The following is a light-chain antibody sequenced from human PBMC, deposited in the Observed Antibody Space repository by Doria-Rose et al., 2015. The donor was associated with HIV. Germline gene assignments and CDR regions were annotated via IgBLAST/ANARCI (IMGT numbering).Light chain of an antibody. Sequence: QSPGTLSLSPGERATLSCRASQSFSSTYLAWYQQRPGQAPSLLIYDGSTRATGIPDRFSAGGSGTDFTLTINRLEPEDFALYYCHQYGTSWTFGQGTKVEI. V-gene: IGKV3-20*01. CDR2: DGS. CDR3: HQYGTSWT. J-gene: IGKJ1*01. CDR1: QSFSSTY.